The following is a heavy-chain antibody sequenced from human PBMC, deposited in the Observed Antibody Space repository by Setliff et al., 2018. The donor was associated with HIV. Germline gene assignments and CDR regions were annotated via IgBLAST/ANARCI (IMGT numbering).Heavy chain of an antibody. CDR1: GYSITNGNY. J-gene: IGHJ4*02. V-gene: IGHV4-38-2*02. D-gene: IGHD3-10*01. CDR2: IYSTGHT. CDR3: ARDRALRFSKSPSFNYFDV. Sequence: PSETLSLTCLVFGYSITNGNYWAWIRQSPGKGLEWIGSIYSTGHTYYNPSHKSRLTMSVDTAKNRFSLKLISVTAADTAVYYCARDRALRFSKSPSFNYFDVWGQGARVTVSS.